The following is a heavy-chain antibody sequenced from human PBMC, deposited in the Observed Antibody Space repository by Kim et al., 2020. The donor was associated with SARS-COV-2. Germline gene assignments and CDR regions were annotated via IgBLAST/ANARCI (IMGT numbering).Heavy chain of an antibody. V-gene: IGHV5-10-1*01. D-gene: IGHD3-22*01. Sequence: SPSFQGHVTISADKSISTAYLQWSSLKASDTAMYYCARHYDSSGLNWFDPWGQGTLVTVSS. CDR3: ARHYDSSGLNWFDP. J-gene: IGHJ5*02.